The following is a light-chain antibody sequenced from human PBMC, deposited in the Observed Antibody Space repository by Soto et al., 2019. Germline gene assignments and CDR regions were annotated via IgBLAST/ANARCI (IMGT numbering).Light chain of an antibody. CDR3: AAWDDRLNGAL. Sequence: QSVLTQPPSASGTPGQRVTMSCSGGSSNIGSNTVSWYQHLPGTAPQLLIYSDTQRASGVADRFSVSKSGTSASLAISGLQSDDEADYYCAAWDDRLNGALFGTGTKLTVL. CDR1: SSNIGSNT. V-gene: IGLV1-44*01. J-gene: IGLJ1*01. CDR2: SDT.